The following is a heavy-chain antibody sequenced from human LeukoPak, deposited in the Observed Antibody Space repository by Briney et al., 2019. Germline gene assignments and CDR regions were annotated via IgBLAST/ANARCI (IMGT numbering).Heavy chain of an antibody. CDR3: ARVRGYCSSTSCSNRFDP. V-gene: IGHV3-74*01. Sequence: GGSLRLSCAASGFTFSSYWMHWVRQAPGKGLVWVSRINTDGSSTSYADSVKGRFTISRDNAKNTLYLQMNSLRAEDTAVYYCARVRGYCSSTSCSNRFDPWGQGTLVTVSS. CDR2: INTDGSST. J-gene: IGHJ5*02. D-gene: IGHD2-2*01. CDR1: GFTFSSYW.